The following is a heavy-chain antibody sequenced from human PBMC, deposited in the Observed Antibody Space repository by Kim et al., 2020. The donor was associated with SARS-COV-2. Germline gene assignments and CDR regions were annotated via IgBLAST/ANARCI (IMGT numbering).Heavy chain of an antibody. D-gene: IGHD3-22*01. V-gene: IGHV3-33*01. CDR1: GFTFGNHD. CDR2: IWYDGSNT. CDR3: ARAHYYDSRVAFDV. Sequence: GGSLRLSCAASGFTFGNHDMPWVRQSPGKGLAWMAVIWYDGSNTYYVDSVKGRFFISRDNSENLLYLQMNSLRAEDTAVYYCARAHYYDSRVAFDVWVQGTMVAVSS. J-gene: IGHJ3*01.